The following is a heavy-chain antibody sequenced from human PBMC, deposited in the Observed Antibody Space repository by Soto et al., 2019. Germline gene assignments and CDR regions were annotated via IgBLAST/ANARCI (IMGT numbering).Heavy chain of an antibody. CDR3: VTNAYHVFWSGYFHGMDV. D-gene: IGHD3-3*01. Sequence: QVQLMQSGTEVTKPGSSVKVSCKASGGTFSNYAVSWVRQTPGQGLEWMGGIIPIFGTAIYPQRFQGRVTIVADKSTRTAFMERSSLRSEDTAMYYCVTNAYHVFWSGYFHGMDVWGQGTTVIVSS. CDR2: IIPIFGTA. CDR1: GGTFSNYA. J-gene: IGHJ6*02. V-gene: IGHV1-69*06.